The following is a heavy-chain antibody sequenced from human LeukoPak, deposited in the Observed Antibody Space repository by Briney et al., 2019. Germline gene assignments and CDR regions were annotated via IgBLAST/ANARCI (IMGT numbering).Heavy chain of an antibody. Sequence: PGGSLRLSCAASGITFRSDVMSWVREAPGKGLQWVSGISGRCDSTYYADSLEGRFTISRDNSKNTLYLQMNSLRAEDTAVYYCAKGNRVAAAGYYYYGMDVWGQGTTVTVSS. D-gene: IGHD6-13*01. J-gene: IGHJ6*02. CDR1: GITFRSDV. CDR3: AKGNRVAAAGYYYYGMDV. V-gene: IGHV3-23*01. CDR2: ISGRCDST.